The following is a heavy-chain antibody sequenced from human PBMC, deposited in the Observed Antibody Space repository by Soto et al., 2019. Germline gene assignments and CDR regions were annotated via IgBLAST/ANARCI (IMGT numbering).Heavy chain of an antibody. CDR1: GGSISSGGYY. V-gene: IGHV4-31*03. J-gene: IGHJ5*02. Sequence: QVQLQESGPGLVKPSQTLSLTCTVSGGSISSGGYYWSWIRQHPGKGLEWIGYIYYSGSTYYNPFPKSRVTISVDTFKNQFSLKVSSVTAAGTGVYYCARDRDCISTSCYSWFDPWGQGTLVTVSS. CDR3: ARDRDCISTSCYSWFDP. CDR2: IYYSGST. D-gene: IGHD2-2*01.